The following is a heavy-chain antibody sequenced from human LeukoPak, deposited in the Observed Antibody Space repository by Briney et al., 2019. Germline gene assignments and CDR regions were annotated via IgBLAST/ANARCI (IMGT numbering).Heavy chain of an antibody. CDR3: ARVGSSWYKYMDV. J-gene: IGHJ6*03. D-gene: IGHD6-13*01. V-gene: IGHV4-61*02. Sequence: SETLSLTCTVSGGSISSGSYYWSWIRQPAGKGLEWIGRIYTSGSTNYNPSLKSRVTISVDTSKNQFSLKLSSVTAADTAVYYCARVGSSWYKYMDVWGKGTTVTISS. CDR1: GGSISSGSYY. CDR2: IYTSGST.